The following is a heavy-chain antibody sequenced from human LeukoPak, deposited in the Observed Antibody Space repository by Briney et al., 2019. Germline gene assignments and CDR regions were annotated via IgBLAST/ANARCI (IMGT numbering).Heavy chain of an antibody. CDR1: GFTFSSYS. D-gene: IGHD3-3*01. V-gene: IGHV3-21*01. Sequence: GGSLRLSCAASGFTFSSYSMNWVRQAPGKGLEWVSSIGSSSSYIYYADSVKGRFTISRDNAKNSLYLQMNSLRAEDTAVYYCARDANFWSGFWGQGTLVTVSS. CDR3: ARDANFWSGF. CDR2: IGSSSSYI. J-gene: IGHJ4*02.